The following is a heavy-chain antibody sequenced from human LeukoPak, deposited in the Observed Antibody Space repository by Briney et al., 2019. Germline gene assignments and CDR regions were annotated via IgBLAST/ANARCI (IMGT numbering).Heavy chain of an antibody. Sequence: GGSLRLSCAASGFTFHDYAMHWVRQVPGKGLEWVSLICGHGDSTYYADSVKGRFTISRDNSKDSLYLQMNSLKTEDTAFYYCAKDGYGNYDYWGQGTLVTVSS. D-gene: IGHD4-11*01. CDR3: AKDGYGNYDY. V-gene: IGHV3-43*02. CDR2: ICGHGDST. CDR1: GFTFHDYA. J-gene: IGHJ4*02.